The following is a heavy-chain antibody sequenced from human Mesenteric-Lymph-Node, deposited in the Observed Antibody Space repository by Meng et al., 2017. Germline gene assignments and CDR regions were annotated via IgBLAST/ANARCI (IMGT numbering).Heavy chain of an antibody. CDR3: ARAGYSGYDSDY. D-gene: IGHD5-12*01. V-gene: IGHV3-7*01. Sequence: GESLKISCTASVFTLGNFWMSWVRQTPGKRLEWVASIKPDGSETYYVDPVKGRFTISRDNTKNFMYLQMNSLRGDDTAVYYCARAGYSGYDSDYWGQGTLVTVSS. CDR1: VFTLGNFW. J-gene: IGHJ4*02. CDR2: IKPDGSET.